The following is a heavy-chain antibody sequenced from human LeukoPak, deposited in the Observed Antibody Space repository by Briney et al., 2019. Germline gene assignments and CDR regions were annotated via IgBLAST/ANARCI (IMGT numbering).Heavy chain of an antibody. J-gene: IGHJ5*02. CDR2: IYSSGST. CDR1: GGSISSGDYY. V-gene: IGHV4-30-4*08. D-gene: IGHD3-10*01. CDR3: ARAPTYGSGSYAIDP. Sequence: SETXXLTCTVSGGSISSGDYYWSWIRQPPGKGLEWTGYIYSSGSTYYTPSLKRRLTISVDTSKNQFSLKLSSVTAADTAVYYCARAPTYGSGSYAIDPWGQGTLVTVSS.